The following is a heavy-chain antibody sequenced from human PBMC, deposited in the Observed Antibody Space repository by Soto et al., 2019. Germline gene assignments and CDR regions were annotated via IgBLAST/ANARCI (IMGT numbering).Heavy chain of an antibody. Sequence: GGSLRLSCAASGFTFSSYGMHWVRQAPGKGLEWVAVISYDGSNKYYADSVKGRFTISRDNSKNTLYLQMNSLRAEDTAVYYCAKDLAVVTAIRYYYYYYGMDVWGQGTTVTVSS. CDR3: AKDLAVVTAIRYYYYYYGMDV. CDR2: ISYDGSNK. D-gene: IGHD2-21*02. V-gene: IGHV3-30*18. J-gene: IGHJ6*02. CDR1: GFTFSSYG.